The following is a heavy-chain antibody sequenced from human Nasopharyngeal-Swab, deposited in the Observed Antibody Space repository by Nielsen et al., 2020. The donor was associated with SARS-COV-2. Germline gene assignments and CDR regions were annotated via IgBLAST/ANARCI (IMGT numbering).Heavy chain of an antibody. CDR1: GFTFSSYG. V-gene: IGHV3-30*18. D-gene: IGHD1-26*01. CDR2: ISYDGSNK. CDR3: AKLSVGATSLFDY. Sequence: GGSLRLSCAASGFTFSSYGMHWVRQAPGKGLEWVAVISYDGSNKYYADSVKGRFTISRDNSKNTLYLQMNNLRAEDTAVYYCAKLSVGATSLFDYWGQGTLVTVSS. J-gene: IGHJ4*02.